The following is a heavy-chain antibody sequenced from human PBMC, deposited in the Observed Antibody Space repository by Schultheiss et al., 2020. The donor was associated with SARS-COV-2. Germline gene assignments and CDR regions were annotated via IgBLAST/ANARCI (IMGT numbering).Heavy chain of an antibody. D-gene: IGHD1-1*01. V-gene: IGHV1-2*06. Sequence: ASVKVSCKASGYTFTDYYMHWVRQAPGQGLEWMGRINPNSGGTNYAQKFQGRVTMTRDTSISTAYMELSRLRSDDTAVYYCARDRGTTGTTPANWFDPWGQGTLVTVSS. CDR1: GYTFTDYY. CDR2: INPNSGGT. CDR3: ARDRGTTGTTPANWFDP. J-gene: IGHJ5*02.